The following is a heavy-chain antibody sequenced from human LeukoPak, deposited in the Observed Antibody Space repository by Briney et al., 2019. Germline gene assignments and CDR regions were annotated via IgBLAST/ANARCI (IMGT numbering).Heavy chain of an antibody. CDR3: ARDRGTSGGGNLDY. CDR1: GGSMNSGDSY. D-gene: IGHD3-10*01. V-gene: IGHV4-31*03. Sequence: SETLSLTCTVSGGSMNSGDSYWTWIRQHPGKGLEWIGYIYYSGSTYYNPSLKTRISMSIDTFRTQFSLKLNSVTAADTAVYYCARDRGTSGGGNLDYWGQGTLVTVSS. CDR2: IYYSGST. J-gene: IGHJ4*02.